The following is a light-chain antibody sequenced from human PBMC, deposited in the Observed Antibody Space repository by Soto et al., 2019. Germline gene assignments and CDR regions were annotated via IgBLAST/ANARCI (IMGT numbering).Light chain of an antibody. CDR3: RAYAGSSTTV. V-gene: IGLV2-23*01. J-gene: IGLJ7*01. CDR1: SSDVGNYNL. CDR2: EGS. Sequence: QSALTQPASVSGSPGQSITISCTGTSSDVGNYNLVSWYQQHPGKAPKLMIYEGSKRPSGVSNRFSGSKSGNTASLTISGLQAEDEADYYCRAYAGSSTTVFAGGTQLTVL.